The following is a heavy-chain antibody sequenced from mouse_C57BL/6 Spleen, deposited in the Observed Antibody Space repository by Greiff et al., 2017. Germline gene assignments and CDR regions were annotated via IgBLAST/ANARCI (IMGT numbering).Heavy chain of an antibody. CDR2: IYPGDGDT. CDR1: GYAFSSSW. Sequence: QVQLQQSGPELVKPGASVTISCKASGYAFSSSWMNWVKQRPGKGLEWIGRIYPGDGDTNYNGKFKGKATLTADKSSSTAYMQLSSLTSEDSAVYFCARSGYYGSSYYFDYWGQGTTLTVSS. D-gene: IGHD1-1*01. J-gene: IGHJ2*01. CDR3: ARSGYYGSSYYFDY. V-gene: IGHV1-82*01.